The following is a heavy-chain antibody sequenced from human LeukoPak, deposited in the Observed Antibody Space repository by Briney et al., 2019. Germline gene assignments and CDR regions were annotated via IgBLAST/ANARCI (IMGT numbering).Heavy chain of an antibody. CDR3: AREYGSGSYSLTSDY. CDR2: IKQDGREK. Sequence: GGSLKLSCAASGFPFSSYWMSWGRPAPGKGLEWVANIKQDGREKYYVDSVKGRFTISRDNAKNSLYLQMNSLRAEDTAVYYCAREYGSGSYSLTSDYWGQGTLVTVSS. J-gene: IGHJ4*02. D-gene: IGHD3-10*01. CDR1: GFPFSSYW. V-gene: IGHV3-7*01.